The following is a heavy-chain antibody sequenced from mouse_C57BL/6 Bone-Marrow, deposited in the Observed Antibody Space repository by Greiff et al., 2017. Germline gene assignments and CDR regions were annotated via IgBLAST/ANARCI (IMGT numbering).Heavy chain of an antibody. CDR2: INPGSGGT. J-gene: IGHJ2*01. Sequence: QVQLKESGAELVRPGTSVKASCKASGYAFTNYLIEWVKQRPGQGLEWIGVINPGSGGTNYNEKFKGKATLTADKSSSTAYMQLSSLTSEDSAVYFCARDYRGYFDYWGQGTTLTVSS. V-gene: IGHV1-54*01. CDR3: ARDYRGYFDY. D-gene: IGHD2-14*01. CDR1: GYAFTNYL.